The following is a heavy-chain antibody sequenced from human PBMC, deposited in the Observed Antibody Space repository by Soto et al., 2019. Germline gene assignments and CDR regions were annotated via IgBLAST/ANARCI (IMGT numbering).Heavy chain of an antibody. CDR2: TYFRSKWYN. Sequence: SQTLSLTCAISGDSVSSNTASWNWIRQSPSRGLEWLGRTYFRSKWYNDYAVSVKSRIIINPDTSNNQFSLQLNSVTPEDTAVYFCAKGDNLGPRTGYAFDPWGQGIMVTVSS. J-gene: IGHJ5*02. D-gene: IGHD5-12*01. V-gene: IGHV6-1*01. CDR1: GDSVSSNTAS. CDR3: AKGDNLGPRTGYAFDP.